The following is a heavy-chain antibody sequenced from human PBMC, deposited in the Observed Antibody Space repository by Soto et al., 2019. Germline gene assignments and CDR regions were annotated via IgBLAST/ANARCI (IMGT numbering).Heavy chain of an antibody. D-gene: IGHD1-1*01. Sequence: SQTLSLTCAISGDSVSSNIAAWNWIRPSPSRGLEWLGRTYYRSKWYNDYAVSVKSRITINPGTSKNQFSLQLNSVTPEDTAVYYCARDPTTTRWFDPWGQGTLVTVSS. CDR2: TYYRSKWYN. V-gene: IGHV6-1*01. CDR1: GDSVSSNIAA. CDR3: ARDPTTTRWFDP. J-gene: IGHJ5*02.